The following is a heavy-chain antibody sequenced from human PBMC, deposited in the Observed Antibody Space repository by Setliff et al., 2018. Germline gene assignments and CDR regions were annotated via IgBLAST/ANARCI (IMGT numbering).Heavy chain of an antibody. V-gene: IGHV4-61*09. CDR3: ARFYGDYQFDY. D-gene: IGHD4-17*01. CDR2: ISPSGST. J-gene: IGHJ4*02. Sequence: LSLTCSVSGASITSGGFYWTWIRQPAGKGLEWIGHISPSGSTTYNPSVKSRVTISLDTSKNHFSLKLDSVTAADTAVYYCARFYGDYQFDYWGQGTLVTVSS. CDR1: GASITSGGFY.